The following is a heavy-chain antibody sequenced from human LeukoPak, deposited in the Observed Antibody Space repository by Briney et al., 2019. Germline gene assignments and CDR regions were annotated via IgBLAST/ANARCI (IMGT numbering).Heavy chain of an antibody. CDR1: GGSISSGGYY. V-gene: IGHV4-31*03. CDR2: IYYSGST. J-gene: IGHJ3*02. Sequence: SQTLSLTCTVSGGSISSGGYYWSWIRQHPGKGLEWIGYIYYSGSTYYNPSLKSRVTTSVDTSKNHFSLKLSSVTAADTAVYYCAGVHQTGYSIFDIWGQGTMVTVSS. D-gene: IGHD3-9*01. CDR3: AGVHQTGYSIFDI.